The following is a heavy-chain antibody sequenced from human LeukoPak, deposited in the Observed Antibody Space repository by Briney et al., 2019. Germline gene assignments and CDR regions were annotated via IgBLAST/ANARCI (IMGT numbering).Heavy chain of an antibody. V-gene: IGHV1-2*02. J-gene: IGHJ2*01. CDR2: IHPNSGGT. D-gene: IGHD3-9*01. CDR3: ARDRGTYDILTGNYKWYFDL. CDR1: GYTFTDYY. Sequence: ASVKVSCKASGYTFTDYYMHWVRQAPGLGLEWMGWIHPNSGGTNYAQKFQGRVTMTRDTSISTAYMELSRLTSDDTAVYYCARDRGTYDILTGNYKWYFDLWGRGTLVTVSS.